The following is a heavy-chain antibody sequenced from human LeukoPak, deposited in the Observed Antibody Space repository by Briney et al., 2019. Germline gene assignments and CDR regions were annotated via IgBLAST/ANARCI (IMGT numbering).Heavy chain of an antibody. CDR1: GYTFTSYD. D-gene: IGHD5-12*01. V-gene: IGHV1-8*01. CDR3: ARGACSGYDLPPYYFDY. CDR2: MNPNSGNT. J-gene: IGHJ4*02. Sequence: ASVTVSCKASGYTFTSYDINWVRQAPGQGLEWMGWMNPNSGNTGYAQKFQGRVTMTRSTSISTAYMELSSLRSEDTAVYYCARGACSGYDLPPYYFDYWGQGTLVTVSS.